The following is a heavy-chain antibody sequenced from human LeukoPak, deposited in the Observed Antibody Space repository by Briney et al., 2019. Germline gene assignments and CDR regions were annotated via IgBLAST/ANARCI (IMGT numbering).Heavy chain of an antibody. J-gene: IGHJ5*02. V-gene: IGHV3-74*01. Sequence: QTGGSLRLSCAASGFTFNSYWMVWFRQAPGKGLVWVSCINPDGSWTLHADSVKGRFPISRDYARNTLYMQMNSLGVEDTAMYYCARYEQRPGVTASDPWSQGTLVTVSS. CDR3: ARYEQRPGVTASDP. CDR2: INPDGSWT. D-gene: IGHD2-21*02. CDR1: GFTFNSYW.